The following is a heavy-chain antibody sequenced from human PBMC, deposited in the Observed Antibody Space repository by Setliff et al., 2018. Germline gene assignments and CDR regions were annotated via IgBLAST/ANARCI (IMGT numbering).Heavy chain of an antibody. CDR1: GFIFSDYY. J-gene: IGHJ4*02. CDR2: ISRGATTT. D-gene: IGHD6-13*01. Sequence: GGSLRLSCAASGFIFSDYYMSWIRQTPGKGLEWVAYISRGATTTYYTDSVKGRFTISRDDGKNSLYLQMNSLRAEDTAVYYCARSQYSSRWYVIGAFDYWGQGALVTVSS. CDR3: ARSQYSSRWYVIGAFDY. V-gene: IGHV3-11*04.